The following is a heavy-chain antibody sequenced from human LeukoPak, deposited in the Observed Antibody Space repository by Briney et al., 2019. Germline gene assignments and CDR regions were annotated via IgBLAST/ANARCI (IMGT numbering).Heavy chain of an antibody. V-gene: IGHV4-59*01. J-gene: IGHJ4*02. CDR3: ARGLSSQWLPLDH. CDR2: MYTGST. Sequence: SETLSLTCTVPGASISNYYWSWIRQPAGKGLEWIGYMYTGSTNYKPSLKSRVTISVDSSKNQVSLKLTSVTAADTAVYYCARGLSSQWLPLDHWGQGTLVTVSS. CDR1: GASISNYY. D-gene: IGHD6-19*01.